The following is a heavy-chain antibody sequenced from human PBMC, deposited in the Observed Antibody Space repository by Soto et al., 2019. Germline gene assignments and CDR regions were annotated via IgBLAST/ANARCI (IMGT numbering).Heavy chain of an antibody. CDR3: ALPIRLGELSPLNTYYYYGMDV. CDR2: IIPIFGTA. CDR1: GGTFSSYA. Sequence: QVQLVQSGAEVKKPGSSVKVSCKASGGTFSSYAISWVRQAPGQGLEWMGGIIPIFGTANYAQKFQGRVTITADEATSTAYMELSSLRSEDTAVYYCALPIRLGELSPLNTYYYYGMDVWGQGTTVTVSS. J-gene: IGHJ6*02. D-gene: IGHD3-16*02. V-gene: IGHV1-69*12.